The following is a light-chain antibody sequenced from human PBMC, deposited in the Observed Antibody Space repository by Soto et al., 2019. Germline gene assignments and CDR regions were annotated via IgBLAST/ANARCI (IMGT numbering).Light chain of an antibody. J-gene: IGLJ1*01. CDR3: LVWDSRSEHYV. Sequence: SYELTQSPSVSVAPGQTVSITCGGDNIGSKNVHWYQQKPGQAPVLVVYDDRDRRSGIPDRCSGSNSGNTATLTIARVEAGDEADYHCLVWDSRSEHYVFGPGTKVTVL. CDR1: NIGSKN. CDR2: DDR. V-gene: IGLV3-21*02.